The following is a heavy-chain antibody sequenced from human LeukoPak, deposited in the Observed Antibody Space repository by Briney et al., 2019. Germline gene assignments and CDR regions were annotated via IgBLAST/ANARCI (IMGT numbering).Heavy chain of an antibody. CDR1: GGSISSSSYY. Sequence: SETLSLTCTVSGGSISSSSYYWGWIRQPPGKGLEWIGSIYYSGSTYYNPSLKSRVTISVDTSKNQFSLKLGSVTAADTAVYYCARDYYGSGSYYNYFDYWGQGTLVTVSS. J-gene: IGHJ4*02. CDR2: IYYSGST. V-gene: IGHV4-39*02. CDR3: ARDYYGSGSYYNYFDY. D-gene: IGHD3-10*01.